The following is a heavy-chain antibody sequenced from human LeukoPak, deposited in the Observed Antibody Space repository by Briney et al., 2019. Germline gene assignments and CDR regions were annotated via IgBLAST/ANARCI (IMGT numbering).Heavy chain of an antibody. D-gene: IGHD6-19*01. CDR3: ARHRSGWYVAYFDY. CDR1: GGSISSSSYY. J-gene: IGHJ4*02. V-gene: IGHV4-39*01. CDR2: IYYSGST. Sequence: SETLSLTCTVSGGSISSSSYYWGWIRQPPGKGLEWIGSIYYSGSTYYNPSLKSRVTISVDTSKNQFSLKLSSVTAADTAVYYCARHRSGWYVAYFDYWGQGTLVTVSS.